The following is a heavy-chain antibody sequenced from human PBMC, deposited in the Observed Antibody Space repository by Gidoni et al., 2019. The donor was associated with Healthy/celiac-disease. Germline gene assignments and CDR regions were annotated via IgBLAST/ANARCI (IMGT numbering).Heavy chain of an antibody. CDR3: ARSYYGSGSYPFDY. Sequence: EVQLVGSGGGLVQPGGSLRLSCAASGFTLSRYSMNWVRQAPGKGLEWVSYISSSSSTIYYADSVKGRFTISRDNAKNSLYLQMNSLRDEDTAVYYCARSYYGSGSYPFDYWGQGTLVTVSS. J-gene: IGHJ4*01. CDR2: ISSSSSTI. D-gene: IGHD3-10*01. CDR1: GFTLSRYS. V-gene: IGHV3-48*02.